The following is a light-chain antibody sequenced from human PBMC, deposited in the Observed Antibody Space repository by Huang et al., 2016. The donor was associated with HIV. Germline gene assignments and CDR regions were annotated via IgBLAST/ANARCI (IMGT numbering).Light chain of an antibody. J-gene: IGKJ1*01. CDR1: QSLSTY. CDR3: QQYNNWPPKT. CDR2: GAS. Sequence: EIVMTKSPATLSVSPGDRVTLSCRASQSLSTYLAWYPQKPGQAPRLLIYGASTRATGIPARLSGGGSGTEVTLTISSLQSEDSAVYYCQQYNNWPPKTFGQGTKVEIK. V-gene: IGKV3-15*01.